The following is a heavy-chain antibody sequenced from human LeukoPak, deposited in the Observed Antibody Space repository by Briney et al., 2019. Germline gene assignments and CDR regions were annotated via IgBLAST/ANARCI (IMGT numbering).Heavy chain of an antibody. Sequence: PSETLSLTCTVSGGSISTYYWSCIRQPPGKGLEWIGSIYNSGSTNYNPSLKSRVTISVDTSKNQFSLKLSSVTAADTAAYYCARENSNSWYFDYWGQGTLVTVSS. J-gene: IGHJ4*02. CDR3: ARENSNSWYFDY. CDR1: GGSISTYY. V-gene: IGHV4-59*01. D-gene: IGHD6-13*01. CDR2: IYNSGST.